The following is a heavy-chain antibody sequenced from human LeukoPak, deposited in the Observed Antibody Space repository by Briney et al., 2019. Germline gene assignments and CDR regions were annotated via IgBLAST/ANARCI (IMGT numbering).Heavy chain of an antibody. D-gene: IGHD6-19*01. CDR3: ARSPGYSSGWYYYYYYMDV. V-gene: IGHV4-59*01. Sequence: SETLSLTCTVSGGSISSYYWSWIRQPPGKGLEWIGYIYYSGSTNYNPSLKSRVTISVDTSKNQFSLKLSSVTAADTAVYYCARSPGYSSGWYYYYYYMDVWGKGTTVTVSS. J-gene: IGHJ6*03. CDR1: GGSISSYY. CDR2: IYYSGST.